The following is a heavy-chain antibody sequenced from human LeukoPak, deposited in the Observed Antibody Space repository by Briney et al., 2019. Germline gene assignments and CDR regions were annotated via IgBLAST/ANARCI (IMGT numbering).Heavy chain of an antibody. CDR3: ARHFARAFDI. J-gene: IGHJ3*02. V-gene: IGHV4-61*08. CDR2: IYYSGST. D-gene: IGHD2-21*01. CDR1: AGSVSSGGNY. Sequence: SETLSLTCTVTAGSVSSGGNYWSWIRQHPGKGLEWIGYIYYSGSTNYNPSLKSRVTISVDTSKNQFSLKLSSVTAADTAVYYCARHFARAFDIWGQGTMVTVSS.